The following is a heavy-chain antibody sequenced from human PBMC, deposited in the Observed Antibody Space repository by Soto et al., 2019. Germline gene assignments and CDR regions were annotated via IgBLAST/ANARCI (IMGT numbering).Heavy chain of an antibody. CDR3: ARDEVRRPWDY. J-gene: IGHJ4*02. D-gene: IGHD4-4*01. V-gene: IGHV3-33*01. Sequence: GGSLRLSCAASGFTFSSYGMHWVRQAPGKGLEWVAVIWYDGGNKYYADSVKGRFTISRDNSKNTLYLQMNSLRAEDTAVYYCARDEVRRPWDYWGQGTLVTVSS. CDR1: GFTFSSYG. CDR2: IWYDGGNK.